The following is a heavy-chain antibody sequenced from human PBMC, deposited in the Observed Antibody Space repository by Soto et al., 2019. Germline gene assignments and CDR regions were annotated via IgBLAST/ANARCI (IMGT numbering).Heavy chain of an antibody. CDR3: ARLPLGVSGY. CDR1: GGSISSSSYY. V-gene: IGHV4-39*01. D-gene: IGHD6-19*01. Sequence: PSETLSLTCTVSGGSISSSSYYWGWIRQPPGKGLEWIGSIYYSGSTYYNPSLKSRVTISVDTSKNQFSLKLSSVTAADTAVYYCARLPLGVSGYWGQGTLVTVSS. CDR2: IYYSGST. J-gene: IGHJ4*02.